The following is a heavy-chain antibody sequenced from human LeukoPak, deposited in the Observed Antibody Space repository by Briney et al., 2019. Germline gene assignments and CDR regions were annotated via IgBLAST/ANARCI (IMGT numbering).Heavy chain of an antibody. D-gene: IGHD3-3*01. Sequence: SETLSLTCTVSGYSISSGDYWGWIRQPPGKGLEWIGSIYHSGSTYYNPSLKSRVTISVDTSKNQFSLKLSSVTAADTAVYYCARVVANDDFWSGYYALGFDYWGQGTLVTVSS. CDR1: GYSISSGDY. J-gene: IGHJ4*02. CDR2: IYHSGST. CDR3: ARVVANDDFWSGYYALGFDY. V-gene: IGHV4-38-2*02.